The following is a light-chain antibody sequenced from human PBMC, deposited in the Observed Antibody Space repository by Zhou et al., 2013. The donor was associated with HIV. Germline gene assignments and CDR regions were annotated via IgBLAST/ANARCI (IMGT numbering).Light chain of an antibody. CDR2: KAS. CDR3: QQYNSYRT. J-gene: IGKJ1*01. Sequence: IQMTQSPSSLSASVGDRVTITCRASQGIGNDLGWYQQKPGKAPKLLIYKASSLESGVPSRFSGSGSGTEFTLTISSLQPDDFATYYCQQYNSYRTFGQGTKVEIK. V-gene: IGKV1-5*03. CDR1: QGIGND.